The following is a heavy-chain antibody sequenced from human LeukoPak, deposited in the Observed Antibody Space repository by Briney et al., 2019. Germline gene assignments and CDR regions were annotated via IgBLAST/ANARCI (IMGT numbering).Heavy chain of an antibody. D-gene: IGHD3-10*01. J-gene: IGHJ6*03. Sequence: PSETLSLTCTVSGGSISSGSYYWSWIRQPAGKGLEWIGRIYTSGSTNYNPSLKSRVTISVDTSKNQFSLKLSSVTAADTAVYYCAREFGEMARRMDYYYMDVWGKGTTVTISS. CDR1: GGSISSGSYY. CDR3: AREFGEMARRMDYYYMDV. CDR2: IYTSGST. V-gene: IGHV4-61*02.